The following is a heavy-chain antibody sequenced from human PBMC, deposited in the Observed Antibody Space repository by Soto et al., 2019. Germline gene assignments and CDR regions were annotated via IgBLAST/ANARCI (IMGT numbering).Heavy chain of an antibody. J-gene: IGHJ6*02. CDR1: GFTFSSYA. Sequence: PGGSLRLSCEGSGFTFSSYALSWVRLRPGRGLEWVAWISGSGTGTNSADSVKGRFTITRDNSKTTVSLQMNSLTVEDTAVYYCAKERTGSNHYYGMDVWGQGTTVTVSS. V-gene: IGHV3-23*01. CDR2: ISGSGTGT. CDR3: AKERTGSNHYYGMDV. D-gene: IGHD1-26*01.